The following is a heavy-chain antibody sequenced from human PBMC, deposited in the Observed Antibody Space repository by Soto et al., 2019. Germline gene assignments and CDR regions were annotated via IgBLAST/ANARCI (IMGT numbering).Heavy chain of an antibody. CDR2: IVGSGGST. CDR3: ARRWGYSFDY. Sequence: EVQLLESGGGLVQPGGSLRLSCAASGFTFSNNAMSWVRQAPGKGLEWVSVIVGSGGSTYYADSVKGRFTISRDNSKNTLYLQMNSLRAEDTAVYYCARRWGYSFDYWGQGTLVIVSS. V-gene: IGHV3-23*01. J-gene: IGHJ4*02. CDR1: GFTFSNNA. D-gene: IGHD2-21*01.